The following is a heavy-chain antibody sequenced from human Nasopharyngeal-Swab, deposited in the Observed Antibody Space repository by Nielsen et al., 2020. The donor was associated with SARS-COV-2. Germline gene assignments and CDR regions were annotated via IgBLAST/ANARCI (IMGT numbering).Heavy chain of an antibody. Sequence: GSLRLPCTVSGGSISSYYWSWIRQPPGKGLEWIGYIYYSGSTNYNPSLKSRVTISVDTSKNQFSLKLSSVTAADTAVYYCARGEGYCSGGSCYDYWGQGTLVTVSS. V-gene: IGHV4-59*01. CDR3: ARGEGYCSGGSCYDY. D-gene: IGHD2-15*01. J-gene: IGHJ4*02. CDR2: IYYSGST. CDR1: GGSISSYY.